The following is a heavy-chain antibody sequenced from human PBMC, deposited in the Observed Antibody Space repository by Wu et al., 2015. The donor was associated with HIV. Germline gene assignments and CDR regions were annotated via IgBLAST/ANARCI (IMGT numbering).Heavy chain of an antibody. CDR3: ARVPXAGKNYYYYGMDV. J-gene: IGHJ6*02. D-gene: IGHD2-15*01. CDR1: GGTFSSYA. CDR2: IIPIFGTA. Sequence: QVQLVQSGAEVKKPGSSVKVSCKASGGTFSSYAISWVRQAPGQGLEWMGGIIPIFGTANYAQKFQGRVTITTDESTSTAYMELSSLRSEDTAVYYCARVPXAGKNYYYYGMDVWGQGTTVTVSS. V-gene: IGHV1-69*05.